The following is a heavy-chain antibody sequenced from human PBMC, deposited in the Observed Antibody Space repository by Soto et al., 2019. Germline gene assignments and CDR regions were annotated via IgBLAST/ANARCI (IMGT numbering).Heavy chain of an antibody. J-gene: IGHJ6*02. CDR3: ARDGPIGVGYYYYGMDV. V-gene: IGHV4-59*01. CDR2: IYYSGST. CDR1: GGSISSYY. Sequence: QVQLQESGPGLVKPSETLSLTCTVSGGSISSYYWSWIRQPPGKGLEWIGYIYYSGSTNYNPSLKSRVTISVDTSKNQFSLKMSSVTAADTAVYYWARDGPIGVGYYYYGMDVWGQGTTVTVSS.